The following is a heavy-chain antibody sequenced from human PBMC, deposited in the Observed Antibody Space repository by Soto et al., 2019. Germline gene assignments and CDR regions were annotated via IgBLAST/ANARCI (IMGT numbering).Heavy chain of an antibody. J-gene: IGHJ4*02. CDR1: GFTFRRFA. CDR2: ISYDGSSK. D-gene: IGHD6-19*01. Sequence: PGGSLRLSCAGSGFTFRRFALHWVRQAPGKGLEWVTMISYDGSSKYYADSVKGRFTISRDNSKDTLSLQMNSLRPEDTAVYFCARDQRIDGWYWLFDFWGPGTLVT. V-gene: IGHV3-30*04. CDR3: ARDQRIDGWYWLFDF.